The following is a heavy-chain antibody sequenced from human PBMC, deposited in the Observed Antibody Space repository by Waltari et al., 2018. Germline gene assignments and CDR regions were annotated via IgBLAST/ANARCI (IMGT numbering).Heavy chain of an antibody. J-gene: IGHJ4*02. CDR2: ISSSGSTI. D-gene: IGHD3-22*01. Sequence: LEWVSYISSSGSTIYYADSVKGRFTISRDNAKNSLYLQMNSLRAEDTAVYYCASPSPYDSSGYYFDYWGQGTLVTVSS. V-gene: IGHV3-11*01. CDR3: ASPSPYDSSGYYFDY.